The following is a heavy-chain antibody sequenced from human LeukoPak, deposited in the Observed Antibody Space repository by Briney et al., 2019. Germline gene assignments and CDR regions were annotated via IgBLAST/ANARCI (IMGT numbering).Heavy chain of an antibody. CDR3: VKESPYPVGGASRVYYFDN. D-gene: IGHD1-26*01. V-gene: IGHV3-23*01. CDR2: ISGSGGST. CDR1: GFTFSSYA. J-gene: IGHJ4*02. Sequence: PGGSLRLSCAASGFTFSSYAMSWVRQAPGKGLERVSAISGSGGSTYYADSVKGRFTISRDNSKNTLSLEMNSLRAEDTAVYYCVKESPYPVGGASRVYYFDNWGQGTLVTVCS.